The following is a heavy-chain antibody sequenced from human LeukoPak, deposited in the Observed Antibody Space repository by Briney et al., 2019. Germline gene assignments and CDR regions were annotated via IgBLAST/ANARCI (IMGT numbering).Heavy chain of an antibody. J-gene: IGHJ6*04. V-gene: IGHV3-48*03. CDR3: AELGITMIGGV. Sequence: GGSLRLSCAASGFTFSSYEMNWVRQAPGKGLGWVSYISSSGSTIYYADSVKGRFTISRDNAKNSLYLQMNSLRAEDTAVYYCAELGITMIGGVWGKGTTVSISS. CDR2: ISSSGSTI. CDR1: GFTFSSYE. D-gene: IGHD3-10*02.